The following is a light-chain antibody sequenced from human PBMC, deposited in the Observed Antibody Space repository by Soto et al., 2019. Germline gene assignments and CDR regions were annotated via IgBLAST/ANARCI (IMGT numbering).Light chain of an antibody. Sequence: QSVLTQPPSVSGAPGQRVTISCTGSSSNIGAGYDVHWYQQLPGTAPKLLIYGNSNRPSGVPDRFSGSKSGTSASLAITGLQAEDEADYYCAAWHDSLNGWVFGGGTKLTVL. CDR1: SSNIGAGYD. CDR3: AAWHDSLNGWV. J-gene: IGLJ3*02. V-gene: IGLV1-40*01. CDR2: GNS.